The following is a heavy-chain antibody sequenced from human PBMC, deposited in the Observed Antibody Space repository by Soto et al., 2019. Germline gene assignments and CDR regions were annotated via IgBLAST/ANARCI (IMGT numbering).Heavy chain of an antibody. D-gene: IGHD2-15*01. CDR3: ARERYCSGGSCYVYDAFDI. V-gene: IGHV3-33*01. Sequence: ESGGGVVQPGRSLRLSCAASGFTFSSYGMHWVRQAPGKGLEWVAVIWYDGSNKYYADSVKGRFTISRDNSKNTLYLQMNSLRAEDTAVYYCARERYCSGGSCYVYDAFDIWGQGTMVTVSS. CDR2: IWYDGSNK. J-gene: IGHJ3*02. CDR1: GFTFSSYG.